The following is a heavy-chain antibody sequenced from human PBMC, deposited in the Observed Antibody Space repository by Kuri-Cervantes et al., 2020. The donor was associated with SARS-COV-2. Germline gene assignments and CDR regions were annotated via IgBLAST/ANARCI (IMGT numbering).Heavy chain of an antibody. CDR3: ATGYYYDSSGYYLWDY. V-gene: IGHV4-59*08. J-gene: IGHJ4*02. Sequence: ESLKISCAVYGGSFSGYYWSWIRQPPGKGLEWIGYIYYSGSTNYNPSLKSRVTISVDTSKNQFSLKLSSVTAADTAVYYCATGYYYDSSGYYLWDYWGQGTLVTVSS. CDR1: GGSFSGYY. CDR2: IYYSGST. D-gene: IGHD3-22*01.